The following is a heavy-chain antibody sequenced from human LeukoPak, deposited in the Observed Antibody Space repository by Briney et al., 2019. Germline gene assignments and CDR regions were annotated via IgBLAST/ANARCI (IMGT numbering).Heavy chain of an antibody. CDR1: GYTFTGYY. D-gene: IGHD6-13*01. J-gene: IGHJ4*02. CDR2: INPNSGGT. Sequence: ASVKVSCKASGYTFTGYYMHWVRQAPGQGLEWMGWINPNSGGTNYAQKFQGRVTMTRDTSISTAYMELSRLRPDDTAVYYCARDSRSSWYMGYWGQGTLVTVSS. V-gene: IGHV1-2*02. CDR3: ARDSRSSWYMGY.